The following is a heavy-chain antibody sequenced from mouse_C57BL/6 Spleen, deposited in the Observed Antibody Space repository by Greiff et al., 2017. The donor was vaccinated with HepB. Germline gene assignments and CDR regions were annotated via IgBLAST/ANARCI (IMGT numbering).Heavy chain of an antibody. CDR3: ARDLRSNYFDV. CDR1: GFTFSDYY. V-gene: IGHV5-16*01. J-gene: IGHJ1*03. D-gene: IGHD2-5*01. CDR2: INYDGSST. Sequence: EVQLVESEGGLVQPGSSMKLSCTASGFTFSDYYMAWVRQVPEKGLEWVANINYDGSSTYYLDSLKSRFIISRDNAKNILYLQMSSLKSEDTATYYCARDLRSNYFDVWGTGTTVTVSS.